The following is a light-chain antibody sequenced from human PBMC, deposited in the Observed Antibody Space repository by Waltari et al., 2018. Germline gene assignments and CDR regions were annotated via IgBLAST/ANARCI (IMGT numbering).Light chain of an antibody. CDR3: QSYDSSLSGSWV. CDR1: SSNIGAGYD. J-gene: IGLJ3*02. CDR2: GNS. V-gene: IGLV1-40*01. Sequence: QSVLTQPPSVSGAPGQRVPISCTGSSSNIGAGYDVHWYQQLPGTAPKLPIYGNSNRPSGVPDRFSGSKSGTSASLAITGLQAEDEADYYCQSYDSSLSGSWVFGGGTKLTVL.